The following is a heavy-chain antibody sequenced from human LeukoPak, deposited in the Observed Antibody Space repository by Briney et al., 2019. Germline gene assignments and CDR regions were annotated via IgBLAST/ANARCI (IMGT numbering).Heavy chain of an antibody. CDR2: ISGSGTST. CDR3: EGTYYYDSSDDY. Sequence: GGSLRLSCAASGFTFRSYAMSWVRQAPGKGLEWVLAISGSGTSTYYADSVKGRFTISRDNSKNTLYLQMNSLRAEDTAVYYCEGTYYYDSSDDYWGQGTQVTVSS. D-gene: IGHD3-22*01. V-gene: IGHV3-23*01. J-gene: IGHJ4*02. CDR1: GFTFRSYA.